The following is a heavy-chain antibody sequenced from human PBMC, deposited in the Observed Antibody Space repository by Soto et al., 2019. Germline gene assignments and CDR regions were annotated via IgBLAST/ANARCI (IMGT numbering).Heavy chain of an antibody. D-gene: IGHD3-10*01. V-gene: IGHV4-59*06. J-gene: IGHJ6*02. Sequence: SETLSLTCTVSNGSISSYYWSWIRQHPGKGLEWIGYIYYSGSTYYNPSLKSRVTISVDTSKNQFSLKLSSVTAADTAVYYCARDYKSRYYYGSGVVGPVWGQGTTVTVS. CDR2: IYYSGST. CDR1: NGSISSYY. CDR3: ARDYKSRYYYGSGVVGPV.